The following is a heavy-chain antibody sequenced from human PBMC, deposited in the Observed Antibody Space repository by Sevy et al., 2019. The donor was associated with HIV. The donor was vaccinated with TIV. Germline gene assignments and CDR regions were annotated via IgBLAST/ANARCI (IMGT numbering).Heavy chain of an antibody. Sequence: ASVKVSCKVSGYTLTELSMHWVRQAPGKGLEWMGRFDPEDGETIYAQKFQGRVTMTEDTSTDTAYMELSSLRSEDTAVYYCGTTREYYSDSSGYFDYWGQGTLVTVSS. D-gene: IGHD3-22*01. V-gene: IGHV1-24*01. CDR3: GTTREYYSDSSGYFDY. CDR2: FDPEDGET. J-gene: IGHJ4*02. CDR1: GYTLTELS.